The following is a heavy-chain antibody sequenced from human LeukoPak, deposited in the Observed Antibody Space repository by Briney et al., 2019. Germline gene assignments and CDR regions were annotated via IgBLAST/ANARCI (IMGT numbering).Heavy chain of an antibody. Sequence: GGSLRLSCAASGFTFSNYGMSWDRQAPGKGLEWVSDISGSGGSTYYAESVKGRFTISRDNSKNMLYLQMNSLRAEDTAVYYCAKGSDYDSKYYYYYMDVWGKGTTVTVSS. D-gene: IGHD3-22*01. CDR3: AKGSDYDSKYYYYYMDV. CDR2: ISGSGGST. J-gene: IGHJ6*03. CDR1: GFTFSNYG. V-gene: IGHV3-23*01.